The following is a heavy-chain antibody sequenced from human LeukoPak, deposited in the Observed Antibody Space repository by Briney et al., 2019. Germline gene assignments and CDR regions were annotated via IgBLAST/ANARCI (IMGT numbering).Heavy chain of an antibody. Sequence: SETLSLTCTVSGGSISSGDYYWSWIRQPPGKGLEWIGYIYYSGSTYYNPSLKSRVTISVDTSKNQFSLKLSSVTAADTAVYYCAREDRRNPQDYDFWSGYNNWFDPWGQGTLVTVSS. V-gene: IGHV4-30-4*02. CDR3: AREDRRNPQDYDFWSGYNNWFDP. J-gene: IGHJ5*02. D-gene: IGHD3-3*01. CDR1: GGSISSGDYY. CDR2: IYYSGST.